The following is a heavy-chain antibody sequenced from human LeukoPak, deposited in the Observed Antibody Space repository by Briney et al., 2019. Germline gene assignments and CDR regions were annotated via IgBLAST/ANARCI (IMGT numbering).Heavy chain of an antibody. Sequence: PGGSLSLSWADSQFTLNGPWRTWVRQAPGKGLEWVANMDPTGSQKRYVDSVRGRFTISKDNPGASLYLDMHSLRAEDTAIYYCAIWTSANFWGQGTLVTVSS. CDR3: AIWTSANF. CDR1: QFTLNGPW. J-gene: IGHJ4*02. D-gene: IGHD1-1*01. V-gene: IGHV3-7*01. CDR2: MDPTGSQK.